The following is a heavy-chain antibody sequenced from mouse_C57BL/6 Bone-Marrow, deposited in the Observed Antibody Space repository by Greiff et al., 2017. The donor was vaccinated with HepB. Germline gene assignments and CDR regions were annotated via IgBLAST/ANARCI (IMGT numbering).Heavy chain of an antibody. CDR1: GYTFTSYW. CDR3: AFYDYDYFDY. D-gene: IGHD2-4*01. V-gene: IGHV1-7*01. CDR2: INPSSGYT. J-gene: IGHJ2*01. Sequence: VQLQQSGAELAKPGASVKMSCKASGYTFTSYWMHWVKQRPGQGLEWIGYINPSSGYTKYNQKFKDKATLTADKSSSTAYMQLSSLTSEDSAVYYCAFYDYDYFDYWGQGTTLTVSS.